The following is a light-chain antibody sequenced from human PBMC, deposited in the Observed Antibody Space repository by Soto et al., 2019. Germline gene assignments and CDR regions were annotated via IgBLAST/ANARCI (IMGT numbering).Light chain of an antibody. CDR1: QGISNF. V-gene: IGKV1-9*01. CDR2: TAS. J-gene: IGKJ5*01. Sequence: DIQLTQSPSFLSASVGDRVTITCRASQGISNFLAWYQQKPGKAPKLLIHTASTLQSGVPSRFSGSGSGTEFTLTISRLQPEDFATYYCQHRHSYPITFGQGTRLEIK. CDR3: QHRHSYPIT.